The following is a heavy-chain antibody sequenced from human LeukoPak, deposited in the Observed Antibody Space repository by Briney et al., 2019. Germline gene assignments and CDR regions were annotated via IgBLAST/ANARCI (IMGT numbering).Heavy chain of an antibody. J-gene: IGHJ3*02. Sequence: SVKVSCKASGFTFTSSAMQWVRQARGQRLEWIGWIVVGSGNTNYAQKFQERVTITRDMSTSTAYMELSSLRSEDTAEYYCAAEGYDILTGYHADAFDIWGQGTMVTVSS. D-gene: IGHD3-9*01. CDR2: IVVGSGNT. CDR1: GFTFTSSA. CDR3: AAEGYDILTGYHADAFDI. V-gene: IGHV1-58*02.